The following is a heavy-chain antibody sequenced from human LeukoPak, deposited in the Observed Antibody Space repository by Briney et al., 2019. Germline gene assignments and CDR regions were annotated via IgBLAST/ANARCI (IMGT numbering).Heavy chain of an antibody. Sequence: ASVKVSCKASGYTFTSYGISWVRQAPGQGLEWMGWISAYNGNTNYAQKLQGRVTMTTDTSTSTAYMELRSLRSDDTAVYYCARMNYYDSSGSDRDYWGQGTLVTVSS. D-gene: IGHD3-22*01. CDR2: ISAYNGNT. CDR1: GYTFTSYG. V-gene: IGHV1-18*01. CDR3: ARMNYYDSSGSDRDY. J-gene: IGHJ4*02.